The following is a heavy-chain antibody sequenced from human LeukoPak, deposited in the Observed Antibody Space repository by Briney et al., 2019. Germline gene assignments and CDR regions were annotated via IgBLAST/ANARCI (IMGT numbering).Heavy chain of an antibody. J-gene: IGHJ6*02. CDR1: GFTFSTYA. CDR3: AKTRGDYYYYGMDV. V-gene: IGHV3-23*01. CDR2: ISGSGGST. Sequence: GGSLRLSCAASGFTFSTYAMTWVRQAPGKGLEWVSAISGSGGSTYYADSVKGRFTISRDNSKNTLYLQMNSLRAEDTAVYYCAKTRGDYYYYGMDVWGQGTTVTVSS.